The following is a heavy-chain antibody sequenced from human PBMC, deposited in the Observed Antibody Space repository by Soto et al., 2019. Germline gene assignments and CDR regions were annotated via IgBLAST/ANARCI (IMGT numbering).Heavy chain of an antibody. Sequence: ASVKVSCKVSGYTLTELSMHWVRQAPGKGLEGMGGFDPEDGETIYAQKFQGRVTMTEDTSTVTAYMELSSLSSEDTAVYYCVIRSIAALPRAFDIWGQGTMVTVS. J-gene: IGHJ3*02. CDR1: GYTLTELS. D-gene: IGHD6-6*01. V-gene: IGHV1-24*01. CDR2: FDPEDGET. CDR3: VIRSIAALPRAFDI.